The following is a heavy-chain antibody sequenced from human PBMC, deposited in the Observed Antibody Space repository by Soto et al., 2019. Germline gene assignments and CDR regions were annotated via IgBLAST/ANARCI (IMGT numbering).Heavy chain of an antibody. CDR2: IYYSGST. D-gene: IGHD1-26*01. CDR1: GGSISSGGYY. J-gene: IGHJ5*02. V-gene: IGHV4-31*03. Sequence: QVQLQESGPGLLKPSQTLSLTCTVSGGSISSGGYYWSWIRQHPGKGLEWIGYIYYSGSTYYNPSLKSRVTISVDTSKNQFSLKLSSVTAADTAVYYCARDRGRELANWSDPWGQGTLVTVSS. CDR3: ARDRGRELANWSDP.